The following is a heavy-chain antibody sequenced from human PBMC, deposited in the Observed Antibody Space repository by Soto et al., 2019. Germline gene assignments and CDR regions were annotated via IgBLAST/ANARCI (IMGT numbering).Heavy chain of an antibody. CDR2: IYPSDSDT. CDR3: ARGRVSTRTFAY. V-gene: IGHV5-51*01. J-gene: IGHJ4*02. D-gene: IGHD1-1*01. CDR1: GRECAWYW. Sequence: KDSGRGSGRECAWYWVAGVRHMHGKGLELMGIIYPSDSDTRYRPSFQGQVTISADKSISSAYLQWSSLRASDTAMYYCARGRVSTRTFAYWGQRTPVTVSS.